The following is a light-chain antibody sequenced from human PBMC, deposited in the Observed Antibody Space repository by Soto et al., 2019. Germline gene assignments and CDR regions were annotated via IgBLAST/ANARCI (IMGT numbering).Light chain of an antibody. V-gene: IGLV2-8*01. J-gene: IGLJ1*01. Sequence: QSVLTQPASASGSPGQSVTISCTGTSGDVGGYDYVSWYQQHPGKAPKLMIYGVTKRPLGVPDRFSGSKSGNTASLTVSGLQAEDEADYYCSSYAGSDNPYVFGTGTKVTVL. CDR2: GVT. CDR3: SSYAGSDNPYV. CDR1: SGDVGGYDY.